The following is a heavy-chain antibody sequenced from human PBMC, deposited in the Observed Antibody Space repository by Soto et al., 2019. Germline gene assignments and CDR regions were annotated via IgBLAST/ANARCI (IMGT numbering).Heavy chain of an antibody. CDR2: IIPILGIA. D-gene: IGHD2-2*02. Sequence: QVQLVQSGAEVKKPGSSVKVSCKASGGTFSSYTISWVRQAPGQGLEWMGRIIPILGIANYAQKFQGRVTISADKATSTAYRELSSLRSEDTAVYYCAMEYCSSTSCYRDYWGQGTLVTVSS. V-gene: IGHV1-69*02. J-gene: IGHJ4*02. CDR1: GGTFSSYT. CDR3: AMEYCSSTSCYRDY.